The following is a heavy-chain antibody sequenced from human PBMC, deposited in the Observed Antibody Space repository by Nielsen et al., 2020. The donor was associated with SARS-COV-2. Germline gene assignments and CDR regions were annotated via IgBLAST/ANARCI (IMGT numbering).Heavy chain of an antibody. J-gene: IGHJ5*02. Sequence: GGSLRLSCAASGFTFSSYWMNWVRQAPGKGLEWVSLIYSGGSTYYADSVKGRFTISRDSSKNTLYLQMDSLRAEDTAVYYCARDISGWGWFDPWGQGTLVTVSS. V-gene: IGHV3-66*01. D-gene: IGHD6-19*01. CDR3: ARDISGWGWFDP. CDR1: GFTFSSYW. CDR2: IYSGGST.